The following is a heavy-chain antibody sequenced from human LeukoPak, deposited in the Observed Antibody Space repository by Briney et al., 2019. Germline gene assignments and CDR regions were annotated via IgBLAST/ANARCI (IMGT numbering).Heavy chain of an antibody. CDR2: IYYSGST. J-gene: IGHJ4*02. CDR3: ARLSLMAAAADY. D-gene: IGHD6-13*01. CDR1: GGSISSSSYY. V-gene: IGHV4-39*01. Sequence: SETLSLTCTVSGGSISSSSYYWGWIRQPPGKGLEWIGSIYYSGSTYYNPSPKSRVTISVDTSKNQFSLKLSSVTAADTAVYYCARLSLMAAAADYWGQGTLVTVSS.